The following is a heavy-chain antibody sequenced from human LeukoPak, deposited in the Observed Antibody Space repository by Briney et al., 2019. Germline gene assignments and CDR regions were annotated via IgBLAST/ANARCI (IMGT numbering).Heavy chain of an antibody. CDR3: AKRLPVVGDRNRAFDY. V-gene: IGHV3-23*01. J-gene: IGHJ4*02. Sequence: GGSLRLSCAASGFTFSNYAMTWVRQAPGKGLEWVSVITSGGSTYYADSVKGRFTISRDNSKNTLYLQMNGLRAEDTAVYYCAKRLPVVGDRNRAFDYWGQGTLVTVSS. CDR2: ITSGGST. CDR1: GFTFSNYA. D-gene: IGHD2-21*02.